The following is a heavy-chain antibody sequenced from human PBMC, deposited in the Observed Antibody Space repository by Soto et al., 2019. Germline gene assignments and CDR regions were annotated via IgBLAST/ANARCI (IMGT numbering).Heavy chain of an antibody. J-gene: IGHJ4*02. Sequence: GGSLRLSCAASGFTFSSYWMSWVRQAPGKGLEWVANIKQDGSEKYYVDSVKGRFTISRDNAKNSLYLQMNSLRAEDTAVYYCARDIYAIAAAGTNFDDWGQGTLVTVSS. CDR3: ARDIYAIAAAGTNFDD. D-gene: IGHD6-13*01. V-gene: IGHV3-7*01. CDR1: GFTFSSYW. CDR2: IKQDGSEK.